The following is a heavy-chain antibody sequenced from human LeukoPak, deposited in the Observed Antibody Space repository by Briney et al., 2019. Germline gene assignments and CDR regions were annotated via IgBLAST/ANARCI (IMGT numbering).Heavy chain of an antibody. D-gene: IGHD3-16*02. Sequence: SETLSLTCAVYGGSFSGYYWSWIRRPPGKGLEWIGEINHSGSTNYNPSLKSRVTISVDTSKNQFSLKLSSVTAADTAVYYCARGLRDYVWGSYRYPNWFDPWGQGTLVTVSS. CDR1: GGSFSGYY. V-gene: IGHV4-34*01. CDR3: ARGLRDYVWGSYRYPNWFDP. CDR2: INHSGST. J-gene: IGHJ5*02.